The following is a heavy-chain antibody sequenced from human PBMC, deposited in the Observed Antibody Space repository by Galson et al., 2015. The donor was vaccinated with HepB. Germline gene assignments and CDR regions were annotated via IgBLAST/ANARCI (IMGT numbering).Heavy chain of an antibody. CDR2: INHRGST. J-gene: IGHJ6*02. CDR3: ARGGLTYNYGSLSYSGMDV. CDR1: GGSFNGFF. Sequence: ETLSLTCAVYGGSFNGFFCAWLRPSPGKGLEWIGEINHRGSTNYNPSLKSRVTMSLNVSKNPFSLKLTSVTAADSAGYYCARGGLTYNYGSLSYSGMDVWGQGTTVTASS. V-gene: IGHV4-34*01. D-gene: IGHD5-18*01.